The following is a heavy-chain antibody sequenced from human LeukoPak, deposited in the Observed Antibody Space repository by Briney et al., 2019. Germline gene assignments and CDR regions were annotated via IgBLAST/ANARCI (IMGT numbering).Heavy chain of an antibody. J-gene: IGHJ4*02. D-gene: IGHD3-10*01. CDR1: GGSISGSSYY. CDR3: ARHYYGSGSYYNDAYFDY. Sequence: SETLSLTCTVSGGSISGSSYYWGWIRQPPGKGLEWIGSIYYSGSTYYNPSLKSRVTISVDTSKNQFSLKLSSVTAADTAVYYCARHYYGSGSYYNDAYFDYWGQGTLVTVSS. CDR2: IYYSGST. V-gene: IGHV4-39*01.